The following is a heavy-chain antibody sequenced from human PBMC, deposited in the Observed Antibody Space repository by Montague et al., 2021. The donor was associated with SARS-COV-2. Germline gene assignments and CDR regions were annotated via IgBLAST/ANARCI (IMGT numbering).Heavy chain of an antibody. J-gene: IGHJ4*02. CDR2: INYGGST. CDR1: GGSFSDYH. Sequence: SETLSLTCAVYGGSFSDYHWTWIRQSPGEGLEWIGQINYGGSTKYNPSLKSRVTISIDTSKNQFSLKLTSVTAADTAVYYCARGAPGYWGQGTLATGSS. D-gene: IGHD3-10*01. CDR3: ARGAPGY. V-gene: IGHV4-34*01.